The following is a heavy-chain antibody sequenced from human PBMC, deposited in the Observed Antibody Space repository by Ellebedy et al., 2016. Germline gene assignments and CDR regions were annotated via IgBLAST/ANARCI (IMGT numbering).Heavy chain of an antibody. D-gene: IGHD3-3*01. CDR1: GGSFSGYY. Sequence: SETLSLXXAVYGGSFSGYYWSWIRQPPGKGLEWIGEINHSGSTNYNPSLKSRVTISVDTSKNQFSLKLSSVTAADTAVYYCARGGRITIFGVVIGIGGYFDYWGQGTLVTVSS. CDR3: ARGGRITIFGVVIGIGGYFDY. J-gene: IGHJ4*02. V-gene: IGHV4-34*01. CDR2: INHSGST.